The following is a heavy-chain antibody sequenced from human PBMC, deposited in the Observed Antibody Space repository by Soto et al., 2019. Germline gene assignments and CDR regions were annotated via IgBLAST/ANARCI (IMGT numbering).Heavy chain of an antibody. D-gene: IGHD1-26*01. CDR3: ARDRLWELLGYYYYYGMDV. CDR2: ISSSGSTI. CDR1: GFTFSSYE. Sequence: GGSLRLSCAGSGFTFSSYEMNWVRQAPGKGLEWVSYISSSGSTIYYADSVKGRFTISRDNAKNSLYLQMNSLRAEDTAVYYCARDRLWELLGYYYYYGMDVWGQGTTVTVSS. J-gene: IGHJ6*02. V-gene: IGHV3-48*03.